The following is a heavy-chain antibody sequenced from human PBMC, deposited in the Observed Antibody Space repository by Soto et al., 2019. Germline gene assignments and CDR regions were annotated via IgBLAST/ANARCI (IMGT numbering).Heavy chain of an antibody. CDR3: ARDAVSGDGLWLAEY. CDR1: GFTFANYA. CDR2: LHGGGGGP. D-gene: IGHD4-17*01. V-gene: IGHV3-23*01. Sequence: LSCAASGFTFANYAMIWVRQAPGKGLEWVSSLHGGGGGPFYADSVKGRFIASRDDSRSTLYLQMNSLRAEDTAVYRCARDAVSGDGLWLAEYWGQGALVTVSS. J-gene: IGHJ4*02.